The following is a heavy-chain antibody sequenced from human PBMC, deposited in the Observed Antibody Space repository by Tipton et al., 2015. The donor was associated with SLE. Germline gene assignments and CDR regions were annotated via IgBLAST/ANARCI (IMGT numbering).Heavy chain of an antibody. CDR3: ARLVFGSSSRFFQH. CDR2: IYYSGST. Sequence: GLVKPSETLSLTCTVSGGSISSSSYYWGWIRQPPGKGLEWIGSIYYSGSTSYNPSPKSRVTISVDTSKNQFSLKLTSVTAADTAVYYCARLVFGSSSRFFQHWGQGTLVTVSS. V-gene: IGHV4-39*07. CDR1: GGSISSSSYY. J-gene: IGHJ1*01. D-gene: IGHD6-6*01.